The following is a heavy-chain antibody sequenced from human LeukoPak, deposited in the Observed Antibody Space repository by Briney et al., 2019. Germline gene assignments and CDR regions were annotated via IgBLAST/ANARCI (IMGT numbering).Heavy chain of an antibody. Sequence: SETLSLTCTVSGGSISSGGYYWSWIRHHPGKGLEWIGYIYYSGSTYYNPSLKSRVTISVDTSKNQFSLKLSSVTAADTAVYYCARGRYDSSGPDAFDIWGQGTMVTVSS. CDR3: ARGRYDSSGPDAFDI. J-gene: IGHJ3*02. CDR2: IYYSGST. CDR1: GGSISSGGYY. V-gene: IGHV4-31*03. D-gene: IGHD3-22*01.